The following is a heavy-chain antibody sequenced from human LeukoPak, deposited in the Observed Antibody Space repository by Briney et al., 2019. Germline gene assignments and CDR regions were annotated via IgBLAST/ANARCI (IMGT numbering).Heavy chain of an antibody. Sequence: GGSLRLSCAASAFTFSSYAMSWVRQAPGKGQEWVSGVSGSGGSTYYADSVKGRFTISRDNSKNTLYLQLNSLRVEDTAEYYCAKTLRESSGREYFDLWGRGTLVTVSS. J-gene: IGHJ2*01. CDR3: AKTLRESSGREYFDL. D-gene: IGHD6-19*01. CDR2: VSGSGGST. V-gene: IGHV3-23*01. CDR1: AFTFSSYA.